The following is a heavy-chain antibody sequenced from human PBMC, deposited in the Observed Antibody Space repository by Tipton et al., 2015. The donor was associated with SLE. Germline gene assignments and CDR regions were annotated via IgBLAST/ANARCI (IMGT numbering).Heavy chain of an antibody. CDR1: GGSISRSSYY. CDR3: ARERITMIEVVIDAFDI. CDR2: INHSGST. J-gene: IGHJ3*02. V-gene: IGHV4-39*07. D-gene: IGHD3-22*01. Sequence: LRLSCTVSGGSISRSSYYWGWIRQPPGKGLEWIGEINHSGSTNYNPSLKSRVTISIDTSKNQVSLKLSSVTAADTAVYYCARERITMIEVVIDAFDIWGQGTMVTVSS.